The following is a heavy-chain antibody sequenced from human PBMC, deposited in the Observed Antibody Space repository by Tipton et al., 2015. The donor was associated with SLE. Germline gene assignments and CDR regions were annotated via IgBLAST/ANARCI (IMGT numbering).Heavy chain of an antibody. CDR1: GGSFSDYY. J-gene: IGHJ4*02. V-gene: IGHV4-34*01. D-gene: IGHD2-21*01. Sequence: TLSLTCAVYGGSFSDYYWNWIRQPPGKGLEWIGEINHSGSTNYNPSLKSRITISVGTSKNQFSLKLYSVTAADTAVYYCAVNVVVKVQVDYWGPGALVTVSS. CDR2: INHSGST. CDR3: AVNVVVKVQVDY.